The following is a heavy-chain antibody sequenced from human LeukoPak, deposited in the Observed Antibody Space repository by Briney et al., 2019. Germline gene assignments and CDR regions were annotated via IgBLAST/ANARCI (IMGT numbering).Heavy chain of an antibody. V-gene: IGHV4-30-2*01. D-gene: IGHD6-13*01. CDR3: ARTAAGPLFFDY. CDR1: GGSISSGGYS. Sequence: SSETLSLTCAVSGGSISSGGYSWGWIRQPPGKGLVWIGYIYHSGSTYYNPSLKSRVTISVDRSKNQFSLKLSSVTAADTAVYYCARTAAGPLFFDYWGQGTLVTVSS. CDR2: IYHSGST. J-gene: IGHJ4*02.